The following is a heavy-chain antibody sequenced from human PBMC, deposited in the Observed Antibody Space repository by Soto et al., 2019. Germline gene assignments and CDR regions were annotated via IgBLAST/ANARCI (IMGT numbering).Heavy chain of an antibody. Sequence: ASVKVSCKASGYTFTSYGISWVRQAPGQGLDWMGWISAYNGNTNYAQKLQGRVTMTTDTSTSTAYMELRSLSFDDTAVYYCARDRKRGYCSSTSCPIFDYWGQGTLVTVSS. D-gene: IGHD2-2*01. J-gene: IGHJ4*02. V-gene: IGHV1-18*01. CDR3: ARDRKRGYCSSTSCPIFDY. CDR1: GYTFTSYG. CDR2: ISAYNGNT.